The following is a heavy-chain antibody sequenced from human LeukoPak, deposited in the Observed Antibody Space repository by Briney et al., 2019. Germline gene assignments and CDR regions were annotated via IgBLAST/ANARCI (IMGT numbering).Heavy chain of an antibody. CDR2: MYTSGST. CDR1: GGLISSGSYY. D-gene: IGHD2-15*01. V-gene: IGHV4-61*02. CDR3: ARVACSGGSCYQEFDAFDI. Sequence: SKTLSLTCTVSGGLISSGSYYWSWIRQPAGKGLEWIGRMYTSGSTNYNPSLKSRVTISVDTPKNQFSLKLSSVTAADTAVYYCARVACSGGSCYQEFDAFDIWGQGTMVTVSS. J-gene: IGHJ3*02.